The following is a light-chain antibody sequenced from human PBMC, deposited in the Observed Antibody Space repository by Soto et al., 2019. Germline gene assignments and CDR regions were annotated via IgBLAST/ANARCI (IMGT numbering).Light chain of an antibody. J-gene: IGKJ1*01. CDR1: QSVGSS. Sequence: EIVMTQSPDILSLSPGETATLSCRASQSVGSSLAWYQQKPGQAPRLLISDASTRAAGLPARFSGSGSGTEFTLTISSLQSEDFAVYYCQQSNTWPKTFGQGTKVEIK. CDR2: DAS. V-gene: IGKV3-15*01. CDR3: QQSNTWPKT.